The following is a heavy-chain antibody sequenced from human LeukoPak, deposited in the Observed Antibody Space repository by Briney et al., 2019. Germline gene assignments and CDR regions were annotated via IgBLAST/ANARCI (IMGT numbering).Heavy chain of an antibody. CDR2: IYYSGSI. CDR3: ARDYGGRRFDS. CDR1: GGSISGYY. V-gene: IGHV4-59*01. D-gene: IGHD4-23*01. J-gene: IGHJ4*02. Sequence: SETLSLTCTVSGGSISGYYWNWIRPPPGKGLEWIGYIYYSGSINHNPSLKSRVTISLDTSKNQFSLKLSSVTAADTAVYYCARDYGGRRFDSWGQGTLVTVSS.